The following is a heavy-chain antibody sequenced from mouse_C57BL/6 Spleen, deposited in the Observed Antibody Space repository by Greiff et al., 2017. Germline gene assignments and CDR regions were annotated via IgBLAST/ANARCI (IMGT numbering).Heavy chain of an antibody. V-gene: IGHV5-15*01. CDR1: GFTFSDYG. CDR3: AIYDGYSYAMDY. CDR2: ISNLAYSI. D-gene: IGHD2-3*01. J-gene: IGHJ4*01. Sequence: EVKVVESGGGLVQPGGSLTLSCAASGFTFSDYGMAWVRQAPRKGPEWVAFISNLAYSIYYADTVTGRFTISRENAKNTLYLEMSSLRSEDTAMYYCAIYDGYSYAMDYWGQGTSVTVSS.